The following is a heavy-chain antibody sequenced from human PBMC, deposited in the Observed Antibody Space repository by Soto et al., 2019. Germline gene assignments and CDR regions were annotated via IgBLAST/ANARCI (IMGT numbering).Heavy chain of an antibody. CDR3: ATERGPTYYFDY. Sequence: PGGSLRLSCAASWFTVSSKYMSWVRQAPGKGLEWVSVIYSDGSTYYADSVKGRFTISRDNSKNTLYLQMNSLRAEDTAVYYCATERGPTYYFDYWGQGTLVTVSS. CDR1: WFTVSSKY. V-gene: IGHV3-53*01. CDR2: IYSDGST. D-gene: IGHD2-21*01. J-gene: IGHJ4*02.